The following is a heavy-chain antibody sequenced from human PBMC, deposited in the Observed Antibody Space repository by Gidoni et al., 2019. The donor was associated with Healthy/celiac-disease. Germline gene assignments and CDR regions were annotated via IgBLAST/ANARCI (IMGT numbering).Heavy chain of an antibody. CDR1: GGSFSGYY. V-gene: IGHV4-34*01. J-gene: IGHJ4*02. D-gene: IGHD3-22*01. Sequence: QVQLQQWGAGLLKPSETLSLTCAVYGGSFSGYYWSWIRQPPGKGLEWIGEINHNGSTNYNPSLKSRITISVDTSKNQFSLKLSSVTAADTAVYYCARGLGYYDSSGYGRFDYWGQGTLVTVSS. CDR3: ARGLGYYDSSGYGRFDY. CDR2: INHNGST.